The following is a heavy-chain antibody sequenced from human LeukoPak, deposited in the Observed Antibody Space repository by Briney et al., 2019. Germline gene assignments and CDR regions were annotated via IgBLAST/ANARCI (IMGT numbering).Heavy chain of an antibody. V-gene: IGHV4-4*02. CDR2: IYHSGGT. CDR1: GDSISSSKW. D-gene: IGHD1-1*01. Sequence: SGTLSLTCVVSGDSISSSKWWSWVRQPPGKGLEWIGEIYHSGGTNYNPSLKSRVTILVDKSKNQFSLNLSSVTVADTAVYYCARRASWYYFDYWGQGTLVTV. CDR3: ARRASWYYFDY. J-gene: IGHJ4*02.